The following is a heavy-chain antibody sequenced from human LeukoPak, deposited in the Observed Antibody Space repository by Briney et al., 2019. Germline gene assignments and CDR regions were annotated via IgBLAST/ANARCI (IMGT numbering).Heavy chain of an antibody. CDR3: AQDGYYVSLYYLDY. J-gene: IGHJ4*02. CDR2: LQYDGSNK. Sequence: GGSLRLSCAASGFTFSSYGMHWVRQAPGKGLEWVAFLQYDGSNKYHADSVKGRFTISRDSSKDTLYLQMNTLRTEDTAVYYCAQDGYYVSLYYLDYWGQGTLVTVSS. CDR1: GFTFSSYG. D-gene: IGHD3-10*02. V-gene: IGHV3-30*02.